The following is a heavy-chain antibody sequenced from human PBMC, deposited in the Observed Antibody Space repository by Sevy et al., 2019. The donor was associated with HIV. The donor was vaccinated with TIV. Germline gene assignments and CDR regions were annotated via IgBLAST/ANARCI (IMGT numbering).Heavy chain of an antibody. CDR2: INSDSGVT. CDR3: ARLTTQPTSDLYGLDV. D-gene: IGHD4-17*01. J-gene: IGHJ6*02. V-gene: IGHV1-2*02. Sequence: ASVKVSCKASGYIFTDYYIHWVRQAPGQRLEWMAWINSDSGVTNYAQRFQGEVTVTRDPSLSTAYLELTNLKSNDTAIYYCARLTTQPTSDLYGLDVWGQGTTVTVS. CDR1: GYIFTDYY.